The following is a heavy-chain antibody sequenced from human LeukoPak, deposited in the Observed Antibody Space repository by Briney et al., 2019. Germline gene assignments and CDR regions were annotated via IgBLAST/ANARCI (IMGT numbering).Heavy chain of an antibody. CDR1: GGTFSSYA. CDR2: IIPILGIA. Sequence: GASVKVSCKASGGTFSSYAISWVRQAPGQGLEWMGRIIPILGIANYAQKFQGRVTITADKSTSTAYMELSSLRSEGTAVYYCASGADVLRYFDWLSLDYWGQGTLVTVSS. J-gene: IGHJ4*02. V-gene: IGHV1-69*04. D-gene: IGHD3-9*01. CDR3: ASGADVLRYFDWLSLDY.